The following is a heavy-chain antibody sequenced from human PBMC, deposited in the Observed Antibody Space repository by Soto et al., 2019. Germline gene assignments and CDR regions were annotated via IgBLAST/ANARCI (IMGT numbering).Heavy chain of an antibody. CDR3: ARGGQWLVDRWFMVY. Sequence: QVQLVQSGAEVKKPGASVKVSCKASGYTFTGYYMHWVRQAPGQGLEWMGWINPNSGGTNYAQKFQGWVTMTRDTSISTAYMELGRLRSDDTAVYYCARGGQWLVDRWFMVYWGQGTLVTVSS. V-gene: IGHV1-2*04. CDR2: INPNSGGT. D-gene: IGHD6-19*01. CDR1: GYTFTGYY. J-gene: IGHJ4*02.